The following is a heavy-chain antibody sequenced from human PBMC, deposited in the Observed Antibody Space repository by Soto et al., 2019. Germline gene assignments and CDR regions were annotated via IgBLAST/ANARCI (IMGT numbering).Heavy chain of an antibody. CDR1: GFTFSDYY. V-gene: IGHV3-11*01. Sequence: SGGGLVKPGGSLRLSCAASGFTFSDYYMNWIRQAPGKGLEWVSYISSGAITIYYADSVKGRFTISRDNAKNSLYLQMNSLRAEDTAVYYCAGQYSSSSVEFWGQGTLVTVSS. D-gene: IGHD6-6*01. CDR3: AGQYSSSSVEF. J-gene: IGHJ4*02. CDR2: ISSGAITI.